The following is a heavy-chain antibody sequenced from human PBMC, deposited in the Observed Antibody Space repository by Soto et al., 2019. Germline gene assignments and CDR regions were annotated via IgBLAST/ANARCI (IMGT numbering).Heavy chain of an antibody. D-gene: IGHD3-3*01. CDR1: GFTFSSYS. CDR2: ISSSSSYI. Sequence: PGGSLRLSCAASGFTFSSYSMNWVRQAPGKGLEWVSSISSSSSYIYYADSVKGRFAISRDNAKNSLYLQMNSLRAEDTAVYYCAREGITKLDPWGQGTLVTVSS. CDR3: AREGITKLDP. J-gene: IGHJ5*02. V-gene: IGHV3-21*01.